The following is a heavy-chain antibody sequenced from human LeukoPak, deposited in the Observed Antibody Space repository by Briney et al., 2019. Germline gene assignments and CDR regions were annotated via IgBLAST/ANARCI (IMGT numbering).Heavy chain of an antibody. Sequence: SDPLSLPCTLSGGPISSISYYWGWIRKPPAEGLEWSGSIYYSESTYDNPSLKSRVSIAVDTSKNQFSLKLSSVTAADTAVYYCARINGSGWYGHYYFDFWGQGTLVTVSS. V-gene: IGHV4-39*01. J-gene: IGHJ4*02. CDR3: ARINGSGWYGHYYFDF. CDR2: IYYSEST. CDR1: GGPISSISYY. D-gene: IGHD6-19*01.